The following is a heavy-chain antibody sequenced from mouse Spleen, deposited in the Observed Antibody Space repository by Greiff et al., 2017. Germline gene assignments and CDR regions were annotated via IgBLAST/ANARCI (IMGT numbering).Heavy chain of an antibody. V-gene: IGHV1-82*01. CDR2: IYPGDGDT. CDR3: ARGGITTGSFDY. J-gene: IGHJ2*01. Sequence: VKLQESGPELVKPGASVKISCKASGYAFSSSWMNWVKKRPGKGLEWIGRIYPGDGDTNYNGKFKGKATLTADKSSSTAYMQLSSLTSEDSAVYFCARGGITTGSFDYWGQGTTLTVSS. CDR1: GYAFSSSW. D-gene: IGHD1-1*01.